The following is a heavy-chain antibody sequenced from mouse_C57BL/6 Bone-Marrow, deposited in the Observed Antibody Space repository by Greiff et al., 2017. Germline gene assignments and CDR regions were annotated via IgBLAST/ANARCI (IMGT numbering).Heavy chain of an antibody. V-gene: IGHV1-7*01. CDR1: GYTFTSYW. J-gene: IGHJ2*01. D-gene: IGHD2-1*01. CDR2: INHSSGYT. Sequence: VQLQQSGAELAKPGASVKLSCKASGYTFTSYWMNWVKQRPGPGQEWNGNINHSSGYTKYNQKFKDKATLTADKPSSNAYMQLSSLTYEDSTVYYCARWSYYGTDYWGQGTTLTVSS. CDR3: ARWSYYGTDY.